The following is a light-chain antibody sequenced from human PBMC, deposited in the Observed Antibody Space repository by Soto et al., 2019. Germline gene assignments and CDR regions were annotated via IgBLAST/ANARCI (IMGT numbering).Light chain of an antibody. J-gene: IGLJ3*02. CDR1: SSDVGAYNY. CDR2: EVT. Sequence: QSALTQPPSASGPPGQSVTISCTGTSSDVGAYNYVSWYQQHAGKAPKLVIYEVTKRPSGVPDRFSGSKSANTASLTVSGLQAEDEDDYYCSSFASSNTWVFGGGTKLTVL. CDR3: SSFASSNTWV. V-gene: IGLV2-8*01.